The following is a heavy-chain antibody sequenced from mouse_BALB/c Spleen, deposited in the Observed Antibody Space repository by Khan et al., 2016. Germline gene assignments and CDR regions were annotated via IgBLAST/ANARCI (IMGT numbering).Heavy chain of an antibody. Sequence: EVELVESGGGLVKPGGSLKLSCAASGFTFSDYYMYWVRQTPEKRLEWVATISDGGSYTYYPDSVKGRFTISRDNAKNNPYLQISSLKSEATAMFYCARDDRWFAYWGQGTLVTVSA. CDR1: GFTFSDYY. J-gene: IGHJ3*01. CDR3: ARDDRWFAY. CDR2: ISDGGSYT. D-gene: IGHD2-14*01. V-gene: IGHV5-4*02.